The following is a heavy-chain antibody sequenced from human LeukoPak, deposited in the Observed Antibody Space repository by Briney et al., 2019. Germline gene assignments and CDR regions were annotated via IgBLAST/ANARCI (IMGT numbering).Heavy chain of an antibody. V-gene: IGHV1-18*01. D-gene: IGHD3-3*01. CDR1: GYTFTKYG. Sequence: GASVKVSCKASGYTFTKYGISWVRQAPRQGLEWMGWISAYNGNTNYAQKFQGRVTMATETSTKTAYMELRSLTSDDTAVYYCARQLLEWSPKSSYYSYYYMDVWGQGTTVTVSS. J-gene: IGHJ6*03. CDR3: ARQLLEWSPKSSYYSYYYMDV. CDR2: ISAYNGNT.